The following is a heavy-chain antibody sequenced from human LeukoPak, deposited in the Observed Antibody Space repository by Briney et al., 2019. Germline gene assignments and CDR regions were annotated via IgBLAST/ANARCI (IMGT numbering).Heavy chain of an antibody. Sequence: GGSLRLSCSASGFTFDDYDMSWARQAPGKGLEWVSGINWNGGSTGYADSVKGRFTISRDNAKNSLYLQMNSLRAEDTALYYCPRDGIYSGSYLDYWGQGTLVTVSS. V-gene: IGHV3-20*04. D-gene: IGHD1-26*01. CDR2: INWNGGST. CDR1: GFTFDDYD. J-gene: IGHJ4*02. CDR3: PRDGIYSGSYLDY.